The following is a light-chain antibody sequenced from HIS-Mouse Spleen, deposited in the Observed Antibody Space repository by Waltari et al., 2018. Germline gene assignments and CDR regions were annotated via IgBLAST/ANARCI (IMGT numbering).Light chain of an antibody. V-gene: IGLV2-14*03. Sequence: QSALTQPASVSGSPGQSITISCTGTSRDVGGYNFVSWYQQHPGKAPKLMIYDVSNRPSGVSNRFSGSKSGNTASLTISGLQAEDEADYYCSSYTSSSTLMCGGGTKLTVL. CDR2: DVS. J-gene: IGLJ3*02. CDR1: SRDVGGYNF. CDR3: SSYTSSSTLM.